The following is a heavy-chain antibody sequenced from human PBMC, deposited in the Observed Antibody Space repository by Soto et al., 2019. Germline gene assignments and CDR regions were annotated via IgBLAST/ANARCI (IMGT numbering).Heavy chain of an antibody. CDR3: ARSVFP. Sequence: SETLSLTCTVSGGSISSGGYYWNWIRQHPGKGLEWIGYIYYIGSTYYNPSLKSRVTISLDTSKNQFSLRLSSVTAADTAVYYCARSVFPWDQGTLVSVSP. CDR1: GGSISSGGYY. V-gene: IGHV4-31*03. J-gene: IGHJ5*02. CDR2: IYYIGST.